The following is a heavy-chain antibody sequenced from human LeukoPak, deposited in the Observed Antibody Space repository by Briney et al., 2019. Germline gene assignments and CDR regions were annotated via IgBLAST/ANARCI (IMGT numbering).Heavy chain of an antibody. Sequence: SETLSLTCTVSGGSISSSSYYWGWIRQPPGKGLEWIGSIYYSGSTHYNPSLKSRVTISVDTSKNQFSLKLSSVTAADTAVYYCARQGSIAAAAGNWFDPWGQGTLLTVSS. D-gene: IGHD6-13*01. CDR2: IYYSGST. CDR1: GGSISSSSYY. V-gene: IGHV4-39*01. CDR3: ARQGSIAAAAGNWFDP. J-gene: IGHJ5*02.